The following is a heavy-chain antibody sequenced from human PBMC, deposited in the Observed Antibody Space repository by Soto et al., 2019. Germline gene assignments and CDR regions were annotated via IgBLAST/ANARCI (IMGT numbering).Heavy chain of an antibody. CDR3: ARDSSEWGMAGRLDY. CDR1: GYTFSSYG. CDR2: ISYAGSNI. Sequence: VQLVESGGGVVQPGMSLRLSCAASGYTFSSYGMHWVRQAPGKGLEWVAVISYAGSNIYYADSVKGRFTISRDNSKNTLYLHLNSLRAEDTAVYYCARDSSEWGMAGRLDYWGLGTLVTVSS. D-gene: IGHD6-6*01. V-gene: IGHV3-30*03. J-gene: IGHJ4*02.